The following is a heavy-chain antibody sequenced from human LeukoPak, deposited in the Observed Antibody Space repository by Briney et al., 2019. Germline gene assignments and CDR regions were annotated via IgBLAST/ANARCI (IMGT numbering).Heavy chain of an antibody. Sequence: GGSLRLSCAASGFTVTYSYMNWVRQAPGKGLEWVLVVYSDGKTYYADSVKGRFTISRDNSKNTVYLQMNSLRDEDTAVYYCTRGRLSFDHWGQGTLVTVSS. CDR3: TRGRLSFDH. D-gene: IGHD6-25*01. CDR1: GFTVTYSY. CDR2: VYSDGKT. V-gene: IGHV3-53*01. J-gene: IGHJ4*02.